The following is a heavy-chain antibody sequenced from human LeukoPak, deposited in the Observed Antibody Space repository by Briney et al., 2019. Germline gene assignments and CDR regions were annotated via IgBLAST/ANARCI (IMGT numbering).Heavy chain of an antibody. CDR2: IKYDGSET. D-gene: IGHD4-17*01. CDR3: ARDIYGDY. Sequence: GGSLRLSCAASGLNFSSYWMTWVRDAPGKGLEGVATIKYDGSETYYVDSVRGRFSISRGNAKNSLYLQMNSLRAEDTAVYYCARDIYGDYWGQGTLVTVSS. CDR1: GLNFSSYW. V-gene: IGHV3-7*01. J-gene: IGHJ4*02.